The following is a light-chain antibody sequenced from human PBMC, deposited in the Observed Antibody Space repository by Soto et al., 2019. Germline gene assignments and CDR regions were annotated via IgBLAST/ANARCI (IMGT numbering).Light chain of an antibody. CDR3: QVWDSGSDHVV. V-gene: IGLV3-21*02. Sequence: SYELTQPPSVSVAPGQTARITCGGNNIGIKTVHWYHQKPGQAPVLVVYDDSDRPSGIPERFSGSNSGNTATLTISRVEAGDEADYYCQVWDSGSDHVVFGGGTKVTVL. CDR2: DDS. CDR1: NIGIKT. J-gene: IGLJ2*01.